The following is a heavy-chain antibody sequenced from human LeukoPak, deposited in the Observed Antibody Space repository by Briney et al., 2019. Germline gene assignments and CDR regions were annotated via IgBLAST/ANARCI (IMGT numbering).Heavy chain of an antibody. J-gene: IGHJ3*02. Sequence: PSETLSLTCTVSGGSISSYYWSWIRQPPGKGLEWIGYIYYSGRTNYNPSLKSRVSISVDTSKNQFSLKLSSVTAADTAVYYCARDFRGSVDAFDIWGQGTVVAVSS. CDR1: GGSISSYY. CDR3: ARDFRGSVDAFDI. CDR2: IYYSGRT. V-gene: IGHV4-59*01.